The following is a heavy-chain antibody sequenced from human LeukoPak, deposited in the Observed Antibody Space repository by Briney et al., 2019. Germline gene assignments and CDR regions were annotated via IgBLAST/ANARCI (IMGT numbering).Heavy chain of an antibody. D-gene: IGHD3-10*01. V-gene: IGHV4-39*07. Sequence: SETLSLTCSVSGGSISSSRYYWSWIRQPPGKGLEWIGEINHSGSTNYNPSLKSRVTISVDTSKNQFSLKLSSVTAADTAVYYCARGRATGYYYYGMDVWGQGTTVTVSS. CDR2: INHSGST. CDR1: GGSISSSRYY. J-gene: IGHJ6*02. CDR3: ARGRATGYYYYGMDV.